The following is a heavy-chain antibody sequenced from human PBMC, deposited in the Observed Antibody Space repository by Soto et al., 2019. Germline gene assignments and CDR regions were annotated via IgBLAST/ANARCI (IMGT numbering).Heavy chain of an antibody. Sequence: GGSLRLSCAASGFTFSSYAMHWVRQAPGKGLEWVAVISYDGSNKYYADSVKGRFTISRDNSKNTLYLQMNSLRAEDTAVYYCAPRDGYNEAAFDIWGQGTMVTVSS. CDR2: ISYDGSNK. D-gene: IGHD5-12*01. CDR3: APRDGYNEAAFDI. J-gene: IGHJ3*02. V-gene: IGHV3-30-3*01. CDR1: GFTFSSYA.